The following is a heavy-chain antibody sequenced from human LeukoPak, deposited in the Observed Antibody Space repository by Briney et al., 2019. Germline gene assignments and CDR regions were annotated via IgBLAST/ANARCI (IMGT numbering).Heavy chain of an antibody. CDR1: GYTFTSYY. V-gene: IGHV1-8*01. CDR2: MNPKNGNT. D-gene: IGHD1-26*01. CDR3: ARVTGSIDY. Sequence: SVKVSCKASGYTFTSYYINWVRQATGQRLKWMGWMNPKNGNTGYAQKFQGRVTMTRDTSISTAYMELGSLRSDDTAVYYCARVTGSIDYWGQGTLVTVSS. J-gene: IGHJ4*02.